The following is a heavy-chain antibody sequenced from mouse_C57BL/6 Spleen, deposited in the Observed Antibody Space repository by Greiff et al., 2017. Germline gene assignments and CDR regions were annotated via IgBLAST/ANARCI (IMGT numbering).Heavy chain of an antibody. CDR3: ARYVGFYYGSSDYAMDD. CDR1: GYTFTSYC. D-gene: IGHD1-1*01. CDR2: FYPGSGST. V-gene: IGHV1-55*01. Sequence: VKLQQPGAELVKPGASVKLSCKASGYTFTSYCITWVKQRPGQGLEWIGDFYPGSGSTNYNEKFKGKATLTVDTSSSTAYMELSSLTSEDSAVYFCARYVGFYYGSSDYAMDDWGKGTSVTVSS. J-gene: IGHJ4*01.